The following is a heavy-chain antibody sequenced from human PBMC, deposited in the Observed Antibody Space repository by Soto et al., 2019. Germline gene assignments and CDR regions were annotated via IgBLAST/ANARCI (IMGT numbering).Heavy chain of an antibody. V-gene: IGHV1-69*01. CDR1: GGTFSSYA. CDR2: IIPIFGTA. J-gene: IGHJ4*02. CDR3: QKTGGYSAQTGGYDY. D-gene: IGHD5-12*01. Sequence: QVQLVQSGAEVKKPGSSVKVSCKASGGTFSSYAISWVRQAPGQGLEWMGGIIPIFGTANYAQKFQGRVTITADESTGTAYMELSSLRSEDTAVYDCQKTGGYSAQTGGYDYWGQGTLVTVSS.